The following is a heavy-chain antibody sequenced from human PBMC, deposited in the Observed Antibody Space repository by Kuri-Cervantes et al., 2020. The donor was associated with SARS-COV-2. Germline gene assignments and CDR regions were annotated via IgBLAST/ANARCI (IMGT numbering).Heavy chain of an antibody. CDR3: AGFGGGGSDGGFDP. CDR2: IYYSGST. D-gene: IGHD3-16*01. V-gene: IGHV4-39*07. J-gene: IGHJ5*02. CDR1: GGSISSSSYY. Sequence: SETLSLTCTVSGGSISSSSYYWGWIRQPPGKGLEWIGSIYYSGSTYYNPSLTSRVTISVDTSKNQFSLKLCSVTAADTAVYYCAGFGGGGSDGGFDPWGQGTLVTVSS.